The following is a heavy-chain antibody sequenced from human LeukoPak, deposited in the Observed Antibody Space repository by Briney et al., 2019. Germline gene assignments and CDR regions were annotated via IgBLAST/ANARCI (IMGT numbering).Heavy chain of an antibody. V-gene: IGHV1-46*01. CDR2: INPSGGST. J-gene: IGHJ3*02. D-gene: IGHD1-7*01. CDR3: ARDQDWNYAFDI. CDR1: GYTLTSYF. Sequence: GASVKVSCKASGYTLTSYFIHWVRQAPGQGLEWMGIINPSGGSTSYAQKSQGRVTMTRDTSTSTVYMELSSLRSEDTAVYYCARDQDWNYAFDIWGQGTMVTVSS.